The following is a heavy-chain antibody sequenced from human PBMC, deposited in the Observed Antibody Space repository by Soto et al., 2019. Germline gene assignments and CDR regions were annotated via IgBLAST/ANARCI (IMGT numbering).Heavy chain of an antibody. J-gene: IGHJ3*02. CDR3: ARDLQFYSDSSGYRDVFDI. CDR1: GYIFTTYG. Sequence: QVQLVQSGTEVKKPGASVKVSCKASGYIFTTYGISWVRQAPGQGLEWMGWISANNGNTYYAQKFQGRVTMNTDTPTRTIYMELRGLRSDDTAVYYCARDLQFYSDSSGYRDVFDIWGQGTKVTVSS. V-gene: IGHV1-18*01. CDR2: ISANNGNT. D-gene: IGHD3-22*01.